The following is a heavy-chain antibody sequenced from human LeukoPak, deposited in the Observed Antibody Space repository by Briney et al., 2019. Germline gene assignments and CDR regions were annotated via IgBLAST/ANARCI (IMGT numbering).Heavy chain of an antibody. V-gene: IGHV4-34*01. CDR1: GGSFSGYY. Sequence: PSETLSLTCAVYGGSFSGYYWSWIRQPPGKGLEWIGEINHSGSTNYNPSLKSRVTISVDTSKNQFSLKLSSVTAADTAVYYCARPRGSYYTAFDIWGQGTMVTVSS. CDR2: INHSGST. D-gene: IGHD1-26*01. J-gene: IGHJ3*02. CDR3: ARPRGSYYTAFDI.